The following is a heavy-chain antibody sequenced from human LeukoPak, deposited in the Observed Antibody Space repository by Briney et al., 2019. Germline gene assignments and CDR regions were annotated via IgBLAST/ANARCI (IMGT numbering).Heavy chain of an antibody. J-gene: IGHJ4*02. CDR1: GFTFSTYS. D-gene: IGHD3-22*01. CDR2: ISSSSSYM. CDR3: ARGDYYDSSGYPGGKGFDY. Sequence: PGGSLRLSCAASGFTFSTYSMKWVRQAPGKGLEWVSSISSSSSYMYYADSVKGRFTISRDNAKNSLYLQMNSLRAEDTAVYYCARGDYYDSSGYPGGKGFDYWGQGTLVTVSS. V-gene: IGHV3-21*01.